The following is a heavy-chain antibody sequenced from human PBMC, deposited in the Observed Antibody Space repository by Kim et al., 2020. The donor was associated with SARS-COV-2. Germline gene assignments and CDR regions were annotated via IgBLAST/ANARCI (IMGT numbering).Heavy chain of an antibody. Sequence: SETLSLTCTFSGGSISSYYWSWIRQPPGKGLEWIGYIYYSGSTNYNPSLKSRVTISVDTSKNQFSLKVSSVTAADTAVYYCARCLSAGPIDYWGQGTLVTVSS. V-gene: IGHV4-59*01. CDR2: IYYSGST. D-gene: IGHD3-10*01. CDR1: GGSISSYY. CDR3: ARCLSAGPIDY. J-gene: IGHJ4*02.